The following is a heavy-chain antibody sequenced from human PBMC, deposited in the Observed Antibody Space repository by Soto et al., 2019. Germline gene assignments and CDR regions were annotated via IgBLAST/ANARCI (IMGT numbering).Heavy chain of an antibody. V-gene: IGHV4-59*12. J-gene: IGHJ4*02. D-gene: IGHD3-16*01. Sequence: SETLSLTCTVSGGCISSYYWSWIRQPPGKGLEWIGYIYYSGSTYYNPSLKSRVTISVDTSKNQFSLKLSSVTAADTAVYYCARAYDYEEYFDYWGQGTLVTVSS. CDR2: IYYSGST. CDR3: ARAYDYEEYFDY. CDR1: GGCISSYY.